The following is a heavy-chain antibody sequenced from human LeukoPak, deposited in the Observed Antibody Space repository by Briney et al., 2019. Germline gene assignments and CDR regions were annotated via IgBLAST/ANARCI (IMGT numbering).Heavy chain of an antibody. V-gene: IGHV1-46*01. CDR1: GYTFTSYY. J-gene: IGHJ4*02. CDR3: ARAAAKVRGVKRYYFDY. Sequence: ASVKVSCKASGYTFTSYYMHWVRQAPGQGLEWMGIINLSGGSTSYAQKFQGRVTMTRDMSTSTVYMELSSLRSEDTAVYYCARAAAKVRGVKRYYFDYWGQGTLVTVSS. D-gene: IGHD3-10*01. CDR2: INLSGGST.